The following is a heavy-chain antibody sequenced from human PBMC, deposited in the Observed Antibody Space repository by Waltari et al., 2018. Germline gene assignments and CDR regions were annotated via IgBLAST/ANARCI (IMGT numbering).Heavy chain of an antibody. Sequence: QVQLVQSGAEVKKPGASVTVSCKASGYTFTSYAINWVRQATGQGLEWMGWMYPKSGNTRDAQKVEGRGTRTRNTSMSTADMELGSLRSEDTAVYYCARAYGDYALDYDYGMDVWGQGTTVTVSS. D-gene: IGHD4-17*01. CDR3: ARAYGDYALDYDYGMDV. J-gene: IGHJ6*02. CDR2: MYPKSGNT. V-gene: IGHV1-8*01. CDR1: GYTFTSYA.